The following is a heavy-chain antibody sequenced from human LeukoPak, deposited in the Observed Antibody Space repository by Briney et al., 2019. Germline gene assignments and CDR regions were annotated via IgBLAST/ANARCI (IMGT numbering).Heavy chain of an antibody. V-gene: IGHV4-4*02. CDR2: IYHSGST. CDR1: GGSISSSNW. D-gene: IGHD4-17*01. CDR3: ASGFHDYGDPYYFDY. J-gene: IGHJ4*02. Sequence: SETLSLTCAVSGGSISSSNWWSWVRQPPGKGLEWIGEIYHSGSTNYNPSPKSRVTISVDKSKNQFSLKLSSVTAADTAVYYCASGFHDYGDPYYFDYWGQGTLVTVSS.